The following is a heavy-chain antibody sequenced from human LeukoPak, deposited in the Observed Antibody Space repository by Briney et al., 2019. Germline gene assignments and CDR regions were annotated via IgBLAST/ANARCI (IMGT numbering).Heavy chain of an antibody. CDR2: IYSGGST. J-gene: IGHJ6*03. V-gene: IGHV3-53*01. CDR3: ARAKGDLDFWSNYYYYYMDV. D-gene: IGHD3-3*01. CDR1: GFTVSGNY. Sequence: PGGSLRLSCAASGFTVSGNYMSWVRQAPGKGLEWVSIIYSGGSTYYGDSVKGRFTISRDNAKNSLYLQMNSLRAEDTAVYYCARAKGDLDFWSNYYYYYMDVWGKGTTVTVSS.